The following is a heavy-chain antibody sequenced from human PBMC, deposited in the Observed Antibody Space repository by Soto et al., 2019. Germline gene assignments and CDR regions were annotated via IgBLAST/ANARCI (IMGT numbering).Heavy chain of an antibody. V-gene: IGHV1-18*01. CDR3: ARVLGSIVVVVAARGFDI. Sequence: GASVKVSCKASGYTFTSYGISWVRQAPGQGLEWMGWISAYNGNTNYAQKVQGRVTMTTDTSTSTAYMELRSLRSDDTAVYYCARVLGSIVVVVAARGFDIWGQGTMVTVSS. CDR1: GYTFTSYG. CDR2: ISAYNGNT. D-gene: IGHD2-15*01. J-gene: IGHJ3*02.